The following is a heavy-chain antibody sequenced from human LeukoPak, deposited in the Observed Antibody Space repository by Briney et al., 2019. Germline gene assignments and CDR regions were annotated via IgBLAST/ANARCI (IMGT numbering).Heavy chain of an antibody. V-gene: IGHV1-18*01. D-gene: IGHD3-22*01. CDR2: ISGYNGKT. Sequence: ASVKVSCKASGYTFTSYHINWVRQATGQGLEWMGWISGYNGKTNYAQKYQGRVTMTTDTSTSTAYMELRSLRSDDTAVYYCARAYYYDSSGYYGPFDYWGQGTLVTVSS. CDR1: GYTFTSYH. J-gene: IGHJ4*02. CDR3: ARAYYYDSSGYYGPFDY.